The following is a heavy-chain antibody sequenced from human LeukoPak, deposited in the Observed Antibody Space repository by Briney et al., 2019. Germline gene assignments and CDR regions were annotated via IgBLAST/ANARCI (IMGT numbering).Heavy chain of an antibody. CDR1: GYTFTGYY. D-gene: IGHD3-10*01. CDR3: ARDQHGSGSYFTQNHFDY. CDR2: INPNSGGT. V-gene: IGHV1-2*02. J-gene: IGHJ4*02. Sequence: ASVKVSCKASGYTFTGYYMRWVRQAPGQGLEWMGWINPNSGGTNYAQKFQGRVTMTRDTSISTAYMELSRLRSDDTAVYYCARDQHGSGSYFTQNHFDYWGQGTLVTVSS.